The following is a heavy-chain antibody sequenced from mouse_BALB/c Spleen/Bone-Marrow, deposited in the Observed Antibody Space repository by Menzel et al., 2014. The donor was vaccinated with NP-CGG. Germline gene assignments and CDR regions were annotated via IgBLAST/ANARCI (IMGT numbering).Heavy chain of an antibody. CDR3: ARNAYYYGNREFPY. V-gene: IGHV3-2*02. J-gene: IGHJ3*01. CDR1: GYSITSDYA. D-gene: IGHD1-1*01. Sequence: DVKLQESGPGLVKPSQSLSLTCTVTGYSITSDYAWNWIRQFPGNKLEWMGYISYSGSTSYNPSLKSRISLTRDTSKNQFFLQLNSVTTEDTATYYCARNAYYYGNREFPYWGQGTLVTVSA. CDR2: ISYSGST.